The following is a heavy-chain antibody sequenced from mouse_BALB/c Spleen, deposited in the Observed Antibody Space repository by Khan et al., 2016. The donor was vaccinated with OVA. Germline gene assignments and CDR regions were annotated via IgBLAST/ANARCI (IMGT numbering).Heavy chain of an antibody. V-gene: IGHV5-6*01. Sequence: EVKLVESGGDLVKPGGSLKLSCAASGFTFSTYGMSWVRQAPDKRLEWVATVSTGGSYTYYPDSVQGRYTISRDNAKNTLYLQMSGLRSEDTAMFYCTRLAYYYDSEGFAYWGQGTLVTVSA. D-gene: IGHD1-1*01. CDR1: GFTFSTYG. CDR3: TRLAYYYDSEGFAY. CDR2: VSTGGSYT. J-gene: IGHJ3*01.